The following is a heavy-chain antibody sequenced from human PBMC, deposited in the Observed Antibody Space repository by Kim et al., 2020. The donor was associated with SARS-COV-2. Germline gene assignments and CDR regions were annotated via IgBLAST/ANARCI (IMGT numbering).Heavy chain of an antibody. Sequence: GGSLRLSCAASGFTFSSYEMNWVRQAPGKGLEWVSYISSSGSTIYYADSVKGRFTISRDNAKNSLYLQMNSLRAEDTAVYYCALLHKGGYYDSSGSGMDVWGQGTTVTVSS. J-gene: IGHJ6*02. D-gene: IGHD3-22*01. CDR1: GFTFSSYE. CDR3: ALLHKGGYYDSSGSGMDV. CDR2: ISSSGSTI. V-gene: IGHV3-48*03.